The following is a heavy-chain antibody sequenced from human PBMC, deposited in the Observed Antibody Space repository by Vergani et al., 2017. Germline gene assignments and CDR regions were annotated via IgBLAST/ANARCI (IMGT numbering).Heavy chain of an antibody. J-gene: IGHJ6*02. CDR3: ARTDYYGSGSYYKNGMDV. V-gene: IGHV3-9*01. D-gene: IGHD3-10*01. Sequence: VQLLESGGGLVQPGGSLRLSCAASGFTFDDYAMHWVRQAPGKGLEWVSGISWNSGSIGYADSVKGRFTISRDNAKNSLYLQMNSLRAEDTALYYCARTDYYGSGSYYKNGMDVWGQGTTVTVSS. CDR1: GFTFDDYA. CDR2: ISWNSGSI.